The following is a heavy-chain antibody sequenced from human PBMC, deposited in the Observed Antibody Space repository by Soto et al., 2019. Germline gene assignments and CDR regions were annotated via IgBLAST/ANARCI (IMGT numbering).Heavy chain of an antibody. J-gene: IGHJ5*02. CDR2: ISYNGNT. CDR3: ARVEDYFDRSGYNH. V-gene: IGHV1-18*04. D-gene: IGHD3-22*01. Sequence: ASVKVACKASGYSFTNYGITLVRQAPGQGLEWMGWISYNGNTNYAQNLQGRVTMTTDTSTNTAYMELRGLSSDDTAVYYCARVEDYFDRSGYNHWGQGTLLTVSS. CDR1: GYSFTNYG.